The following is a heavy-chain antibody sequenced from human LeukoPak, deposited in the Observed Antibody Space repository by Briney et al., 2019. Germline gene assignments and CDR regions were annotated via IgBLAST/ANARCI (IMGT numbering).Heavy chain of an antibody. CDR2: ISSSGSTI. CDR1: GFTFSDYY. Sequence: GGSLRLSCAASGFTFSDYYMSWVRQAPGKGLEWVSYISSSGSTIYYADTVKGRFTISRDNAKNSPYLQMNSLRAEDTAVYYCARDPTRGSGYYEAWGQGTLVTVSS. D-gene: IGHD3-22*01. J-gene: IGHJ5*02. CDR3: ARDPTRGSGYYEA. V-gene: IGHV3-11*04.